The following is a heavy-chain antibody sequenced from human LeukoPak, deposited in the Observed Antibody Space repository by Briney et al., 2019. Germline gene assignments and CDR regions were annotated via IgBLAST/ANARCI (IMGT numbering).Heavy chain of an antibody. Sequence: GGSLRLSCAASGFTVRSNYMSWLGQAPGKELEGVSGIYSGGSTYYADSVKGRFTISRDNSKNTLYLQMNSLRAEDTAVYYCAGCITTDAFDFWGQGTMVTVSS. V-gene: IGHV3-53*01. CDR1: GFTVRSNY. D-gene: IGHD3-10*01. CDR2: IYSGGST. J-gene: IGHJ3*01. CDR3: AGCITTDAFDF.